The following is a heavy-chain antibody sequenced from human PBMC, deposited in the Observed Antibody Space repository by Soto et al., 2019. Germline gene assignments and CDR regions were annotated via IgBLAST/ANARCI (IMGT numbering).Heavy chain of an antibody. CDR1: GFTFSSYA. Sequence: GGSLRLSCAASGFTFSSYAMHWVRQAPGKGLEWVAVISYDGSNKYYADSVKGRFTISRDNSKNTLYLQMNSLRAEDTAVYYCARDRHYSRVWDYDSSGYHLLEYWGQGTLVTVSS. J-gene: IGHJ4*02. CDR3: ARDRHYSRVWDYDSSGYHLLEY. D-gene: IGHD3-22*01. CDR2: ISYDGSNK. V-gene: IGHV3-30-3*01.